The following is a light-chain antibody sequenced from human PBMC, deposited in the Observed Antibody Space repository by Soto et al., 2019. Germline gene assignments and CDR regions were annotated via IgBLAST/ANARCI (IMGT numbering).Light chain of an antibody. CDR1: QSISTW. CDR2: AAS. V-gene: IGKV1-39*01. J-gene: IGKJ1*01. CDR3: QQNYSYPRT. Sequence: DIHMTQSPSCLSASIGDRVTITCRASQSISTWLNWYQQKPGKAPNLLMHAASSLKRGVPSRFSGSGSGTEFTLTISSLQPEDFATYYCQQNYSYPRTFGQGTKVDI.